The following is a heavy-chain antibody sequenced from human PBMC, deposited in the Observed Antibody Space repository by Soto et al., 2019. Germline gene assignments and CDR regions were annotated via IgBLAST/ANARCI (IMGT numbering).Heavy chain of an antibody. J-gene: IGHJ4*02. CDR3: ASVIPLGY. CDR1: GFTFSSDW. CDR2: INSDGSST. D-gene: IGHD2-21*01. Sequence: EVQLVESGGGLVQPGVSLRLSCAASGFTFSSDWMHWVRQAPGKGLVWVSRINSDGSSTRYADSVKGRFTISRDNAKNTLYLQLNSLRAEDTAVYYCASVIPLGYWGQGTLVTVSS. V-gene: IGHV3-74*01.